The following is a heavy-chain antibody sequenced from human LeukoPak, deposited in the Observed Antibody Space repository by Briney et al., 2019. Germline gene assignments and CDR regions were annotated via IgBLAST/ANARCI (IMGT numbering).Heavy chain of an antibody. CDR2: ISYDGSNK. V-gene: IGHV3-30*01. CDR1: GFTFNSYA. J-gene: IGHJ4*02. CDR3: AREDDYGPFDY. D-gene: IGHD4-17*01. Sequence: GGSLRLSCAASGFTFNSYAMHWVRQAPGKGLEWVAVISYDGSNKYYADSVKGRFTISRDNSKNTLYLQMNSLRAEDTAVYYCAREDDYGPFDYWGQGTLVTVSS.